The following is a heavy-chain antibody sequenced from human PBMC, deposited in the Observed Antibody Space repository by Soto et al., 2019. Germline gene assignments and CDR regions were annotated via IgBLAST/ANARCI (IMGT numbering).Heavy chain of an antibody. V-gene: IGHV3-33*01. J-gene: IGHJ5*02. CDR2: IWHDGNEK. Sequence: QVQLVESGGGVVQPGRSLRLSCAASGFTFSDYGMHWVRQTPGKGLEWVAVIWHDGNEKYYADSAKGRFTVARDNSKNTLYRQMNSRRDEDTALYYCAREFGQYGNYRFNPWGQGTLVAVSS. D-gene: IGHD3-16*01. CDR1: GFTFSDYG. CDR3: AREFGQYGNYRFNP.